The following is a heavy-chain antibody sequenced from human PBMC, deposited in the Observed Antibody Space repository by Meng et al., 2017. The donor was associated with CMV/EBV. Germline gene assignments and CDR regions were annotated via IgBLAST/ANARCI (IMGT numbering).Heavy chain of an antibody. J-gene: IGHJ5*02. CDR3: AREAPDFRGFEGGFVGP. D-gene: IGHD4-11*01. CDR2: IYYSGST. V-gene: IGHV4-39*07. Sequence: SETLSLTCTVSGGSISSSSYYWGWIRQPPGKGLEWIGSIYYSGSTYYNPSLKSRVTISVDTSKNQFSLKLSSVTAADTAVYYCAREAPDFRGFEGGFVGPWGQGTLVTVSS. CDR1: GGSISSSSYY.